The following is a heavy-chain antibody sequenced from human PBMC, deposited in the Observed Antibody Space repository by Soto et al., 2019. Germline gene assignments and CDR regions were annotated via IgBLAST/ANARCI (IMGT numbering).Heavy chain of an antibody. J-gene: IGHJ1*01. CDR1: GFTFSTYW. D-gene: IGHD5-12*01. CDR3: AGGVATLRA. Sequence: EVQLVESGGGLVQPGGSLRLSCAASGFTFSTYWMHWVRQVPGKGLVWVSRINSDGSTTSYADSVKGRFTISRDNAKNTLFLQMNSLRAEDTAAYYCAGGVATLRAWGQGNLVTVSS. V-gene: IGHV3-74*01. CDR2: INSDGSTT.